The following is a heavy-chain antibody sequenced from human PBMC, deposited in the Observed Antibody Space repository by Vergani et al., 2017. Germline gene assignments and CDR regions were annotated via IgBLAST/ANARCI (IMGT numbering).Heavy chain of an antibody. D-gene: IGHD3-22*01. CDR1: GFTITSYG. J-gene: IGHJ5*02. CDR2: INPGNSSP. CDR3: ARDLKTYYYDSSGYSGFDP. Sequence: QVQLVQSWAEVRKSGASVKVSCSFSGFTITSYGIQWVQQSPGQGLEWMGWINPGNSSPSYAKKFQGRFTMTRDMSTTTDYTDLSSLTSEDTAVYYCARDLKTYYYDSSGYSGFDPWGQGTMVTVSS. V-gene: IGHV1-38-4*01.